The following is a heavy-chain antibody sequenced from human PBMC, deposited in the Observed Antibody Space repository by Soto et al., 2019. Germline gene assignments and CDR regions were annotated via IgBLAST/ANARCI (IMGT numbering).Heavy chain of an antibody. CDR1: GGTFSSYA. CDR3: ATNQGGFGVVITPGYYYGMDV. J-gene: IGHJ6*02. D-gene: IGHD3-3*01. Sequence: GASVKVSCKASGGTFSSYAISWVRQAPGQGLEWMGGIIPIFGTANYAQKFQGRVTITADESTSTAYMELSSLRSEDTAVYYCATNQGGFGVVITPGYYYGMDVWGQGTTVTVSS. V-gene: IGHV1-69*13. CDR2: IIPIFGTA.